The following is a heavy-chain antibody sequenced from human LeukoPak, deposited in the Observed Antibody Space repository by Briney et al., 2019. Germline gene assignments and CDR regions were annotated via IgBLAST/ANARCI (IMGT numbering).Heavy chain of an antibody. CDR3: ARGYSSGYYSEDYFDY. V-gene: IGHV1-2*06. J-gene: IGHJ4*02. Sequence: ASVKVSCKASGYTFTGYYMHWVRQAPGQGLEWMGRINPNSGGTNYAQKFQGRVTMTRDTSISTAYMELSRLRSDDTAVYYCARGYSSGYYSEDYFDYWGQGTLVTVSS. CDR2: INPNSGGT. D-gene: IGHD3-22*01. CDR1: GYTFTGYY.